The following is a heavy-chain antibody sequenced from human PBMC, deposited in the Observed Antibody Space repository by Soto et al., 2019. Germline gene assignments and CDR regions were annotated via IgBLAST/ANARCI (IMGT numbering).Heavy chain of an antibody. Sequence: QVQLVQSGAEVKKHGSSVKVSCKASGGTFVSYAISWVRQAPGQGLEWMGGIIPIHGTANYAQKFQGRVTIAADESTSTAYMELCSLRSEDTAVYYCARSQGSSTSLEIYYYYYYGMDVWGQGTTVTVSS. CDR2: IIPIHGTA. D-gene: IGHD2-2*01. J-gene: IGHJ6*02. V-gene: IGHV1-69*01. CDR3: ARSQGSSTSLEIYYYYYYGMDV. CDR1: GGTFVSYA.